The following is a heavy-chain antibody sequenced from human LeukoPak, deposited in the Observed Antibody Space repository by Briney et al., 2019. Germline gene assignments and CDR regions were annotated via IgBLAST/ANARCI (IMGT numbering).Heavy chain of an antibody. J-gene: IGHJ4*02. CDR2: IYYSGST. V-gene: IGHV4-59*08. D-gene: IGHD4-17*01. CDR1: GGSISSYY. CDR3: ARLTYGDYDY. Sequence: SQTLSLTCTVSGGSISSYYWSWIRQPPGKGLEWIGYIYYSGSTNYNPSLKSRVTISVDTSKNQFSLKLSSVTAADTAVYYCARLTYGDYDYWGQGTLVTVSS.